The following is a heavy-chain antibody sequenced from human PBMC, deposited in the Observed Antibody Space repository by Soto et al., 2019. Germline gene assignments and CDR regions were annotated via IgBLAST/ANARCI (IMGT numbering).Heavy chain of an antibody. CDR1: GGSISSYY. J-gene: IGHJ6*02. V-gene: IGHV4-4*07. D-gene: IGHD2-2*01. Sequence: QVQLQESGPGLVKPSETPSLTCTVSGGSISSYYWSWIRQPAGKGLEWIGRIYTSGSTNYNPSLKSRLTMSLDTSKNQFSLKLTSVTAADTAVYYCARERYQLLFHYGMDVWGQGTTVTVSS. CDR2: IYTSGST. CDR3: ARERYQLLFHYGMDV.